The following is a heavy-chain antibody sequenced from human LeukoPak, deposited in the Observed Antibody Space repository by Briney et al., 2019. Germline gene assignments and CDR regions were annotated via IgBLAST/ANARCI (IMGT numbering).Heavy chain of an antibody. Sequence: ASVKVSCKASGYTFTSYYMHWVRQAPGQGLEWMGIINPSGGSTSYAQKFQGRVTMTRDMSTSTVYMELSSLRSEDTAVYYCATLNYDSSGYYSDFDYWGQGTLVTVSS. CDR3: ATLNYDSSGYYSDFDY. CDR2: INPSGGST. D-gene: IGHD3-22*01. CDR1: GYTFTSYY. J-gene: IGHJ4*02. V-gene: IGHV1-46*01.